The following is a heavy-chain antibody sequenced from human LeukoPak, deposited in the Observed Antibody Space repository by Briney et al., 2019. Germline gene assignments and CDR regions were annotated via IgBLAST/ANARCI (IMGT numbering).Heavy chain of an antibody. J-gene: IGHJ5*02. CDR2: ISGSGGST. D-gene: IGHD1-7*01. CDR1: GLPLGTYA. Sequence: GGSLRLSCVASGLPLGTYAMSWVRQAPGKGLEWVSSISGSGGSTYYADSGTGRFTISRDNSKNTLFLQMNSLRAEDTAVYYCAKDPNSWNYDLPAIIFDPWGQGTLVTVSS. CDR3: AKDPNSWNYDLPAIIFDP. V-gene: IGHV3-23*01.